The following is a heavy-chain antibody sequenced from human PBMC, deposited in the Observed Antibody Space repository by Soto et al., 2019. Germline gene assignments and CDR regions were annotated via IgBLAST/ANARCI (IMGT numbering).Heavy chain of an antibody. V-gene: IGHV1-2*02. CDR3: ARDRAGHGPFAY. Sequence: ASVKVSCKASGYTFTGYYMHWVRQAPGQGLEWMGWINPNSGGTNYAQKFQGRVTMTRDTSISTAYMELSRLRSDDTAVYYCARDRAGHGPFAYWGRGTLVTVSS. D-gene: IGHD6-13*01. CDR1: GYTFTGYY. J-gene: IGHJ4*02. CDR2: INPNSGGT.